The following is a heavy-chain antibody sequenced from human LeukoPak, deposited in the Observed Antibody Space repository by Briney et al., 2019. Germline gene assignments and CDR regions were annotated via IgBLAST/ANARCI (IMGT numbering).Heavy chain of an antibody. J-gene: IGHJ4*02. CDR3: AKEQGKSVYFDS. CDR1: GFTFRSYG. Sequence: GGSLRLSCTASGFTFRSYGLHWVRQAPGKGLEWVATISFDGKNTYSGDSVKGRFTISRDNSKNTLYLQMDGLKIEDTAIYYCAKEQGKSVYFDSWGQGALVTVSS. D-gene: IGHD3-10*01. V-gene: IGHV3-30*18. CDR2: ISFDGKNT.